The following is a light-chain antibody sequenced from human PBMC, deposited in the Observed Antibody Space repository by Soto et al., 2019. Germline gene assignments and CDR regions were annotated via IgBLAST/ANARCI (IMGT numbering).Light chain of an antibody. CDR2: EGF. V-gene: IGKV2-30*02. J-gene: IGKJ1*01. Sequence: DVVVTQSPLYLTVTLGQSASISCRSSQSLRHIDVYTYLNWFHQRPGQSPRRMIYEGFNRDSGVPDRFSVCSAGTDFTLNISRVEAMDGVVYYCMPNQLWPWTSGPGTKVEIK. CDR1: QSLRHIDVYTY. CDR3: MPNQLWPWT.